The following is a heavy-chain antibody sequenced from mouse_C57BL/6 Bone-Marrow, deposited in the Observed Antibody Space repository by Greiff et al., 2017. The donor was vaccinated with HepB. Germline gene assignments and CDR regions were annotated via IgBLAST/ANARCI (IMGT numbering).Heavy chain of an antibody. V-gene: IGHV1-82*01. CDR3: ARGSYLYYAMDY. CDR1: GYAFSSSW. CDR2: IYPGDGDT. J-gene: IGHJ4*01. Sequence: VQLQQSGPELVKPGASVKISCKASGYAFSSSWMNWVKQRPGKGLEWIGRIYPGDGDTNYNGKFKGKATLTADKSSSTVYMQLSSLTSEDSAVYFCARGSYLYYAMDYWGQGTSVTVSS. D-gene: IGHD1-1*02.